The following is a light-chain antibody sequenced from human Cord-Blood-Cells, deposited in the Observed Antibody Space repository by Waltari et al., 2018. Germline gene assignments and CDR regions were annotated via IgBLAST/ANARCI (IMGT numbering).Light chain of an antibody. CDR3: QQYYSYPRT. CDR2: GAS. V-gene: IGKV1-8*01. CDR1: QGISSS. J-gene: IGKJ1*01. Sequence: AIRMTQSPSSLSASTGDRVTITCRTSQGISSSLAWYQQKPGKAPKLLFYGASTLQSGVPSRFSGSGSGTDFTLTISCLQSEDFATYYCQQYYSYPRTFGQGTKVEIK.